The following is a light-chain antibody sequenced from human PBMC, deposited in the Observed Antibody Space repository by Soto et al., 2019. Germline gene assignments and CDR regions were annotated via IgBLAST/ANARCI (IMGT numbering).Light chain of an antibody. J-gene: IGKJ2*01. CDR1: QSITIY. CDR3: QQSYTTPYT. V-gene: IGKV1-39*01. CDR2: AAS. Sequence: DTQMTQSPSSLSASEGDRVTITCRASQSITIYVNWYQQKPGRAPNLLIYAASSLQSGVPSRFSGSGSGTDFTLTISSLQPEDFATYYCQQSYTTPYTFGQGTKLEIK.